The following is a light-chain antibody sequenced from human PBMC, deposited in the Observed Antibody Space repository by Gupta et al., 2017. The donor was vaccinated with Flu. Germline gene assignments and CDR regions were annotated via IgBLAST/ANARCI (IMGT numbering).Light chain of an antibody. V-gene: IGKV3-20*01. Sequence: PGTLSLSPGERATLSCRASQRINSTYLDWYQQKPGQAPSLLIFGTSIRAPGIPDRFSGSGSGTDFTLTINRPESEDFAVYYCQQYNLSVTFGPGSKVDL. CDR1: QRINSTY. J-gene: IGKJ3*01. CDR2: GTS. CDR3: QQYNLSVT.